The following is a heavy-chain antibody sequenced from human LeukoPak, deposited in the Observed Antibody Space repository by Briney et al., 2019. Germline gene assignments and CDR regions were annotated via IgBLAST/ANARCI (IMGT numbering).Heavy chain of an antibody. D-gene: IGHD5/OR15-5a*01. J-gene: IGHJ4*02. V-gene: IGHV3-74*01. CDR2: IKGDGSYT. CDR1: GFTYSSYW. CDR3: ARQGDSADSVNN. Sequence: GVLRLSCAASGFTYSSYWMHWVRQAPGKGLVWVARIKGDGSYTFYADSVKGRFTIYRDNAKNTLYLQMNSLRAEDTAVYYCARQGDSADSVNNWGQGTLVTVSS.